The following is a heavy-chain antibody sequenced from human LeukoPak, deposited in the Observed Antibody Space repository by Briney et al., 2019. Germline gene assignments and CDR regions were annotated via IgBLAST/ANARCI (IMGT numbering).Heavy chain of an antibody. D-gene: IGHD3-10*01. V-gene: IGHV3-74*01. CDR1: GFTFSSYW. Sequence: PGGSLRLSCAASGFTFSSYWMHWVRQVPGKGLVWVSRINTDGNSTRYADSVKGRFTISRDNAKNTLYLQMNSLRAEDTAVYYCARVPLGEFKGFDPWGQGTQVTVSS. J-gene: IGHJ5*02. CDR2: INTDGNST. CDR3: ARVPLGEFKGFDP.